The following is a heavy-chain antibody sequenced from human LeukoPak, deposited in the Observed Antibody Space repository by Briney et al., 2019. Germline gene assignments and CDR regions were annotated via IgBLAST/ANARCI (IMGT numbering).Heavy chain of an antibody. CDR2: IRYDGSNK. D-gene: IGHD3-10*01. CDR1: GLTFSSYG. Sequence: GGSLRLSCAASGLTFSSYGMHWVRQAPGKGLEWVAFIRYDGSNKYYADSVKGRFTISRDNSKNTLYLQMNSLRAEDTAVYYCAKEWYYYGSGSPFDYWGQGTLVTVSS. V-gene: IGHV3-30*02. CDR3: AKEWYYYGSGSPFDY. J-gene: IGHJ4*02.